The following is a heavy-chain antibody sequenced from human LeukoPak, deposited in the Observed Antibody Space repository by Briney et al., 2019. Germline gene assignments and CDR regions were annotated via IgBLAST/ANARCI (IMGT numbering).Heavy chain of an antibody. CDR1: GFTFSSYA. V-gene: IGHV3-23*01. D-gene: IGHD2-2*01. J-gene: IGHJ3*02. CDR2: ISGSGGST. Sequence: PGGSLRLSCAASGFTFSSYAMSWVRQAPGKGLEWVSAISGSGGSTYYADSVKGRFTISRDNSKNTLYLQMNSLRAEDTAVYFCAKGQYCGSTSCYVIGAFDIWGQGTMVTVSS. CDR3: AKGQYCGSTSCYVIGAFDI.